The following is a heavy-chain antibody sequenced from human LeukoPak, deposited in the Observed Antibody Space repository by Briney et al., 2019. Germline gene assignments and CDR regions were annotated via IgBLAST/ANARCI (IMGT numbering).Heavy chain of an antibody. CDR3: ARDPARRLRLGPKSFDI. CDR1: GGSISSYY. D-gene: IGHD3-16*01. Sequence: SETLSLTCTVSGGSISSYYWSWIRQPPRKGLEWIGYIYYSGSTNYNPSLKSRVTISVDKSKNQFSLKLSSVTAADTAVYYCARDPARRLRLGPKSFDIRGQGTMVTVSS. CDR2: IYYSGST. J-gene: IGHJ3*02. V-gene: IGHV4-59*12.